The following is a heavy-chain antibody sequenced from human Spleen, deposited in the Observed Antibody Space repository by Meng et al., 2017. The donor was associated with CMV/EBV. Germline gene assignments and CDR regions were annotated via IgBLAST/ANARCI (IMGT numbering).Heavy chain of an antibody. V-gene: IGHV3-23*01. CDR2: ISGSGGMS. D-gene: IGHD3-16*01. CDR3: AKDLISFWGNFDN. CDR1: GFTFSAYA. J-gene: IGHJ4*02. Sequence: ATSGFTFSAYAMSWVRQAPGKGLEWVSAISGSGGMSYYADSVKGRFTISRGNSKSTLFLQMNNLRAEDTAIYYCAKDLISFWGNFDNWGQGTLVTVSS.